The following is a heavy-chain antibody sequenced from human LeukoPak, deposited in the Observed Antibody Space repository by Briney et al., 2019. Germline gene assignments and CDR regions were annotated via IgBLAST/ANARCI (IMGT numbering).Heavy chain of an antibody. V-gene: IGHV4-39*01. J-gene: IGHJ5*02. Sequence: QSSETLSLTCTVSGGSISSSNYYWGWIRQPPGKGLEWIGNIYYSGSTYYKPSLKTRVTISVDTSKNQFSLKLTSVTAADTAVYYCARQSSGYYYGWFDPWGQGALVTVSS. CDR2: IYYSGST. CDR1: GGSISSSNYY. CDR3: ARQSSGYYYGWFDP. D-gene: IGHD3-22*01.